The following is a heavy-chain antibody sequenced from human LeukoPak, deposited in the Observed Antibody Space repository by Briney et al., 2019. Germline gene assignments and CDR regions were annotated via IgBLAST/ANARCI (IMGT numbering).Heavy chain of an antibody. Sequence: PSETLSLTCTVSGGSISSSSYYWGWIRQPPGKGLEWIGSIYYSGSTYYNPSLKSRVTISVDTSKNQFSLKLTSVTAADTAVYYCARGTDTYAKGWFDPWGQGTLVTVSS. CDR2: IYYSGST. J-gene: IGHJ5*02. D-gene: IGHD2-2*01. CDR1: GGSISSSSYY. CDR3: ARGTDTYAKGWFDP. V-gene: IGHV4-39*07.